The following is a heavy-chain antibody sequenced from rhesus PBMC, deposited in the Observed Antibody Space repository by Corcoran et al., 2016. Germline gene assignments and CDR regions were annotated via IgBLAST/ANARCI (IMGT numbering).Heavy chain of an antibody. CDR1: GFTLRIYG. Sequence: EVQLVESGGGLAQPGGYLRRSCAASGFTLRIYGIHWVRLAQGKGLEWVAVISSDGTNKYYAESVKDRFTISRDNSNSMVYRQMNNLKLEDTAVYYCTRFDVWGPGVLVIVSS. CDR2: ISSDGTNK. CDR3: TRFDV. V-gene: IGHV3-54*02. J-gene: IGHJ5-1*01.